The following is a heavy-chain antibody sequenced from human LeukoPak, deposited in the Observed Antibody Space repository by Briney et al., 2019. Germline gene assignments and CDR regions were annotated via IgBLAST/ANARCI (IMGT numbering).Heavy chain of an antibody. CDR1: GFTFRSYV. Sequence: TGGSLRLSCAASGFTFRSYVMSWVRQAPGKGLEWVSVIYDGGRIDYADSAKGRFTISRDNSKNTLYLQMNSLTVEDTAVYYCTRRSPGSSSWYDYWGQGTLVTVSS. D-gene: IGHD6-13*01. CDR3: TRRSPGSSSWYDY. CDR2: IYDGGRI. V-gene: IGHV3-53*01. J-gene: IGHJ4*02.